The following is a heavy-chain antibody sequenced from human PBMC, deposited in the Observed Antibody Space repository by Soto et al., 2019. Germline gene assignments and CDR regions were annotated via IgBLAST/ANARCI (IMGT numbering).Heavy chain of an antibody. Sequence: QVQLVQSGAEVKKPGSSVKVSCKASGGTFSSYAIGWVRQAPGQGLEWMGGIIPIFGTANYAQKFQGRVTITADESTSTAYMELISLRSEDTAVYYCARGDLGYCSSTSCYSNYYYYGMDVWGQGTTVTVSS. CDR2: IIPIFGTA. J-gene: IGHJ6*02. CDR1: GGTFSSYA. CDR3: ARGDLGYCSSTSCYSNYYYYGMDV. D-gene: IGHD2-2*01. V-gene: IGHV1-69*01.